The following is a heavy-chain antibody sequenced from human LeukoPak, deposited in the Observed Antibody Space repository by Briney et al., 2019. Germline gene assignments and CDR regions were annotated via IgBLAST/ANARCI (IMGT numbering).Heavy chain of an antibody. CDR3: ARDHDSSGYILFDY. Sequence: ASVKVSCKASGYTFTSYGISWVRQAPGQGLEWMGWISAYKGNTNYAQKLQGRVTMTTDTSTSTAYMELRSLRSDDTAVYYCARDHDSSGYILFDYWGQGTLVTVSS. D-gene: IGHD3-22*01. V-gene: IGHV1-18*01. CDR1: GYTFTSYG. J-gene: IGHJ4*02. CDR2: ISAYKGNT.